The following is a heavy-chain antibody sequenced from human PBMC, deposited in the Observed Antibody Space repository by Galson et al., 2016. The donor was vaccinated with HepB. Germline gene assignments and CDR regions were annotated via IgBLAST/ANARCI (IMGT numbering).Heavy chain of an antibody. Sequence: SLRLSCAASGFTFSDYTLNWVRQSPGKAPEWVSPINTRSDSIHYADSVKGRFTISRDNAKTSVFLQMNNLRAEDTATYYCVRPKKKVGAQQWLQDYYYFGLDVWGQGTTVTVS. J-gene: IGHJ6*02. CDR2: INTRSDSI. D-gene: IGHD6-19*01. CDR3: VRPKKKVGAQQWLQDYYYFGLDV. V-gene: IGHV3-21*06. CDR1: GFTFSDYT.